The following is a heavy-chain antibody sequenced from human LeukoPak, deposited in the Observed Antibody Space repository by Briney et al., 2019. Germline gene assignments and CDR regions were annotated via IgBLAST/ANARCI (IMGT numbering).Heavy chain of an antibody. CDR3: AKEQRGYSGYMVGSCFDP. V-gene: IGHV3-23*01. CDR2: ISGSGGST. CDR1: GFTFDDYG. Sequence: GGSLRLSCAASGFTFDDYGMSWVRQAPGKGLEWVSSISGSGGSTYYADSVKGRFTISRDNSKKTLYLQMNSLRAEDTALYYCAKEQRGYSGYMVGSCFDPWGQGTLVTASS. J-gene: IGHJ5*02. D-gene: IGHD5-12*01.